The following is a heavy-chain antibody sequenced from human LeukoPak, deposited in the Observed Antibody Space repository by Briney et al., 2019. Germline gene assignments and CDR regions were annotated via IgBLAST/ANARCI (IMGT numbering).Heavy chain of an antibody. CDR1: GYSISSGYY. CDR2: IYHSGST. Sequence: PSETLSLTCTVSGYSISSGYYWGWIRQPPGKGLEWIGSIYHSGSTYYNPSLKSRVTISVDTSKNQFSLKLSSVTAADTAVYYCASGGYCGSTSCYPNWFDPWGQGTLVTVSS. D-gene: IGHD2-2*01. V-gene: IGHV4-38-2*02. CDR3: ASGGYCGSTSCYPNWFDP. J-gene: IGHJ5*02.